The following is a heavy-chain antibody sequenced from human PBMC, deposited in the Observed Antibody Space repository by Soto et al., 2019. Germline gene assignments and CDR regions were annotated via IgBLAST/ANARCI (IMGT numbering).Heavy chain of an antibody. CDR1: GYTFSSYA. J-gene: IGHJ4*02. Sequence: AASVKVSCKASGYTFSSYAIHWVRQAPGQRLEWMGWIDAGKANTKYSQKFQGRVTITRDTSASTAYMDLSSLRSEDTAVYYCARSDPFKSLWFFDYWGQGTLVTVSS. D-gene: IGHD2-21*01. V-gene: IGHV1-3*01. CDR2: IDAGKANT. CDR3: ARSDPFKSLWFFDY.